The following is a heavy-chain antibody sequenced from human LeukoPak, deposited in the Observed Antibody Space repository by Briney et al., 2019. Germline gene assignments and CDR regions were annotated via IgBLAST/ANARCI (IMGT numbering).Heavy chain of an antibody. V-gene: IGHV3-23*01. D-gene: IGHD6-13*01. CDR2: ISGSGDNT. CDR3: AKETRIAAAGTVYYFDY. CDR1: GFTFSSHG. Sequence: GGSLRLSCAASGFTFSSHGMSWVCQAPGKGLEWVSTISGSGDNTYYADSVKGRFTISRDNSKNTLYLQMDSLRAEDTAVYYCAKETRIAAAGTVYYFDYWGQGTLVTVSS. J-gene: IGHJ4*02.